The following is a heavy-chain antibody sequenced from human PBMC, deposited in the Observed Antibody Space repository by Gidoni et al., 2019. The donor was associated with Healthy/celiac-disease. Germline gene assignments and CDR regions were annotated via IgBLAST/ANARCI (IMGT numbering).Heavy chain of an antibody. CDR1: GFTFSNAW. D-gene: IGHD3-16*02. J-gene: IGHJ4*02. CDR3: TTDFSYYDYVWGSYRFDY. CDR2: IKSKTDGGTT. V-gene: IGHV3-15*01. Sequence: EVQLVESGGGLVKSGGSLRLSCAASGFTFSNAWMSWVRQAPVKGLEWVGRIKSKTDGGTTDYDAPVKGRLTISREYSKNTLYLQMNSLKTEDTAVYYCTTDFSYYDYVWGSYRFDYWGQGTLVTVSS.